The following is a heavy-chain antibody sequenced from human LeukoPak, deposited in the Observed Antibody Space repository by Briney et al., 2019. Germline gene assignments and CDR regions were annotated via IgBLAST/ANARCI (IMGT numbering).Heavy chain of an antibody. CDR2: IYQSGST. J-gene: IGHJ4*02. CDR3: ARLARGRLDY. Sequence: SETLSLTCSVSGYSISNGYYWGWIRQPPGKGLEWIGSIYQSGSTFYNPSLKSRVTLSVDTSENQFSLKLSSVTAADTAVHYCARLARGRLDYWGQGILVTVSS. CDR1: GYSISNGYY. D-gene: IGHD3-10*01. V-gene: IGHV4-38-2*02.